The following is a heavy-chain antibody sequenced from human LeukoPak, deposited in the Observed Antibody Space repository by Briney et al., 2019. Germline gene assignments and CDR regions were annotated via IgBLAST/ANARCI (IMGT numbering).Heavy chain of an antibody. D-gene: IGHD6-13*01. V-gene: IGHV4-4*07. J-gene: IGHJ4*02. CDR3: ASSPPLRGSSWYY. Sequence: KPSETLSLTCTVSGGSISSYYWSWIRQPAGKGLEWIGRIYTSGSTNYNPSLKSRVTMSVDTSRNQSSLKLSSVPAADTAVSYCASSPPLRGSSWYYWGQGTLVTVSS. CDR1: GGSISSYY. CDR2: IYTSGST.